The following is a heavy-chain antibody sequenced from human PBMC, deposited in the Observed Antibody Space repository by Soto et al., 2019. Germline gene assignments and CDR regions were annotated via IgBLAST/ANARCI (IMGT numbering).Heavy chain of an antibody. CDR3: AKGGFSGTPPEN. V-gene: IGHV5-51*01. D-gene: IGHD1-7*01. Sequence: DVQLVQPGAEVKKPGESLKISCKASGFNFGGSWIGWVRQMPGKGLEWMGIIHPGTSDTRYSPSFQGQVTISADTSINTAYLQWSSLKPSDTATYYCAKGGFSGTPPENWGQGTRVAVSS. CDR2: IHPGTSDT. CDR1: GFNFGGSW. J-gene: IGHJ4*02.